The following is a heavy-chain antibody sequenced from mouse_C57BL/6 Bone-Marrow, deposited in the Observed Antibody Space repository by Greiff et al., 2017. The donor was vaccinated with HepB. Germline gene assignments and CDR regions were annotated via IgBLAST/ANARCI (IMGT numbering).Heavy chain of an antibody. V-gene: IGHV1-12*01. CDR1: GYTFTSYN. D-gene: IGHD1-1*01. J-gene: IGHJ1*03. Sequence: QVQLQQSGAELVRPGASVKMSCKASGYTFTSYNMHWVKQTPRQGLEWIGAIYPGNGDTSYTQKFKGKATLTVDKSSSTAYMQLSSLTSEDSAVYFCSRDVVTTVVDWYFDVWGTGTTVTVSS. CDR2: IYPGNGDT. CDR3: SRDVVTTVVDWYFDV.